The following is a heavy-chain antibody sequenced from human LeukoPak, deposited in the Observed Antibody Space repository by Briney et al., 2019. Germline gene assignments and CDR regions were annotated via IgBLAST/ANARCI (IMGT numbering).Heavy chain of an antibody. D-gene: IGHD3-22*01. Sequence: SETLSLTCAVYGGSFSGYYWSWIRQPPGKGLEWIGEINHSGSTNYNPSLKSRVTISVDTSKNQFSLKLSSVTAADTAVYYCASRPVTYYYDSSGLDAFDIWGQGTMVTVSS. CDR2: INHSGST. CDR1: GGSFSGYY. CDR3: ASRPVTYYYDSSGLDAFDI. V-gene: IGHV4-34*01. J-gene: IGHJ3*02.